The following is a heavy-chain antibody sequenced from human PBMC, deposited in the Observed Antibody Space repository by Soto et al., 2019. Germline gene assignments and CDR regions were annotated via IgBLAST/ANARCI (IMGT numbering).Heavy chain of an antibody. D-gene: IGHD3-16*01. CDR3: ARAAWGGSSYYYMDV. Sequence: QVQLVQSGAEVKKPGASVKVSCKASGYMFTGYYMHWVRQAPGQGLEWMGWINPDSGGTNYAQKFQGWVTMTRDTSISTAFMELNRLRFDDTAVYYCARAAWGGSSYYYMDVWGKGTTVTVSS. V-gene: IGHV1-2*04. CDR2: INPDSGGT. CDR1: GYMFTGYY. J-gene: IGHJ6*03.